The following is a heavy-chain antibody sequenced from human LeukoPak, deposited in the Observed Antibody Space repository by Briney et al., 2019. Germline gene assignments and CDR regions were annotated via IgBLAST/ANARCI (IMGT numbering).Heavy chain of an antibody. CDR3: ARLSSTANFLNASDI. J-gene: IGHJ3*02. CDR2: IYPGDSDT. CDR1: GYSFTSYW. D-gene: IGHD1-1*01. V-gene: IGHV5-51*01. Sequence: GESLKISCKGCGYSFTSYWIGWVRQMPGKGLEWMGIIYPGDSDTRYSPSFQGQVTISADKSISTAYLQWSCLKASDTAMYYCARLSSTANFLNASDIWGQGTMVTVSS.